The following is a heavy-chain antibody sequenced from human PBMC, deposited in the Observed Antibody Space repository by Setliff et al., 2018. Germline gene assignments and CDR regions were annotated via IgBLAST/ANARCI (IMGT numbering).Heavy chain of an antibody. J-gene: IGHJ4*02. CDR2: IYTSGST. D-gene: IGHD5-12*01. V-gene: IGHV4-61*09. CDR1: GGSISSGSDY. CDR3: ARGGTFRYFDF. Sequence: SETLSLTCSVSGGSISSGSDYWTWIRQPAGKGLEWIGHIYTSGSTSYSPPLKSRLTISVDTSKNQFSLKLRSVTAADTAVYYCARGGTFRYFDFWGQGAPVTVSS.